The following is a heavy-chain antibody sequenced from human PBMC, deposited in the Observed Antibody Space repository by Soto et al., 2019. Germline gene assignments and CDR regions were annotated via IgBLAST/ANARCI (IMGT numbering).Heavy chain of an antibody. CDR1: GGPISSYY. Sequence: PSETLSLTCTVSGGPISSYYWSWIRQPAGKGLEWIGRIYTSGSTNYNPSLKSRVTMSVDTSKNQFSLKLSSVTAADTAVYYCARMEPSYCGGDCLGDAFDIWGQGTMVTVSS. D-gene: IGHD2-21*02. CDR2: IYTSGST. J-gene: IGHJ3*02. CDR3: ARMEPSYCGGDCLGDAFDI. V-gene: IGHV4-4*07.